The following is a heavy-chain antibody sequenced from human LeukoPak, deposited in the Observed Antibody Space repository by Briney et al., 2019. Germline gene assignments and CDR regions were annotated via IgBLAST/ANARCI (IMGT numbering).Heavy chain of an antibody. V-gene: IGHV3-23*01. CDR1: GFTFSSYA. Sequence: PGGSLRLSCAASGFTFSSYAMSWVRQAPGQGLEWVSAISGSGGSTYYADSVKGRFTISRDNSKNTLYLQMNSLRAEDTAVYYCAKGVSGSWYQYFQHWGQGTLVTVSS. D-gene: IGHD6-13*01. CDR2: ISGSGGST. CDR3: AKGVSGSWYQYFQH. J-gene: IGHJ1*01.